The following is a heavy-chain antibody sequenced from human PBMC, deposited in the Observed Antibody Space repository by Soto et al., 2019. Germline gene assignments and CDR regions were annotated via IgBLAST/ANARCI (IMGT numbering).Heavy chain of an antibody. V-gene: IGHV3-72*01. CDR3: ARSAASLYYYYYYYMDV. Sequence: GALRLSCAASGFTFSDHYMDWVRQAPGKGLEWVGRTRNKANSYTTEYAASVKGRFTISRDDSKNSLYLQMNSLKTEDTAVYYCARSAASLYYYYYYYMDVWGKGTTVTVSS. CDR1: GFTFSDHY. CDR2: TRNKANSYTT. D-gene: IGHD6-25*01. J-gene: IGHJ6*03.